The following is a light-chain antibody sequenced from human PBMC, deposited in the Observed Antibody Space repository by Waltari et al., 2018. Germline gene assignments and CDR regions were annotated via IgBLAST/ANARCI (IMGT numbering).Light chain of an antibody. CDR1: LYNSNDKKY. Sequence: LYNSNDKKYLGRYRENPGLPPKLLIYWASTRESGVPVLFIGSGSGTDFTLAISSLQAEDVAIDYCHQYYSAPGTFGQGTKVEIK. J-gene: IGKJ1*01. V-gene: IGKV4-1*01. CDR3: HQYYSAPGT. CDR2: WAS.